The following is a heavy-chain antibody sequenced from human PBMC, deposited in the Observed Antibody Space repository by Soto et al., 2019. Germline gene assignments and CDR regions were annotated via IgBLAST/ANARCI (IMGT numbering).Heavy chain of an antibody. Sequence: QVQLVQSGAEVKKPGASVKVSCKASGYTFTSYAMHWVRQAPGQRLEGMGWTNAGNGNTKYSQKFQGRVTITRDTSASTAYMELSSLRSEDTAVYYCARERIAVAGTTYYYYGMDVWGQGTTVTVSS. D-gene: IGHD6-19*01. CDR3: ARERIAVAGTTYYYYGMDV. V-gene: IGHV1-3*01. J-gene: IGHJ6*02. CDR1: GYTFTSYA. CDR2: TNAGNGNT.